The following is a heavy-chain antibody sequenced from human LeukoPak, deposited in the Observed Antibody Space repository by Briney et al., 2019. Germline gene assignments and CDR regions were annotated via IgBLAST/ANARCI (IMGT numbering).Heavy chain of an antibody. CDR3: ASLLRFLEWLDFDY. CDR2: INHSGST. D-gene: IGHD3-3*01. CDR1: GGSFSGYY. V-gene: IGHV4-34*01. J-gene: IGHJ4*02. Sequence: SETLSLTCAVYGGSFSGYYWSWIRQPPGKGLEWIGEINHSGSTNYNPSLKSRVTISVDTSKNQFSLKLSSVTAADTAVYYCASLLRFLEWLDFDYWGQGTLVTVS.